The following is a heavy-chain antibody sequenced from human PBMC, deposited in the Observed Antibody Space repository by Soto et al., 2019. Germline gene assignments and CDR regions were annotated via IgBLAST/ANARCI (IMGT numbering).Heavy chain of an antibody. D-gene: IGHD3-22*01. V-gene: IGHV2-5*02. CDR2: IYWDDDK. Sequence: QITLKESGPTLVKPTQTLTLTCTFSGFSLSTSGVGVGWIRQPPGKALEWLALIYWDDDKRYSPSLKSRLTXTXXTSKNQVVLTMTNMDPVDTATDYCAHWLLLSWFDPWGQGTLVTVSS. CDR3: AHWLLLSWFDP. J-gene: IGHJ5*02. CDR1: GFSLSTSGVG.